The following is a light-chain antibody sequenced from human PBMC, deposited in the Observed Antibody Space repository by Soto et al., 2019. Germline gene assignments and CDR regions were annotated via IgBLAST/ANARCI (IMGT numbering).Light chain of an antibody. V-gene: IGKV1-9*01. CDR1: QGIRIY. Sequence: GDRVTITCRASQGIRIYLAWYQQRPGKAPELLIYGASTLRPGGASRFSGSGSGTEFTLTISSLQPEDFATYFCQQLNTFPPFFTFGPGTKVDIK. J-gene: IGKJ3*01. CDR2: GAS. CDR3: QQLNTFPPFFT.